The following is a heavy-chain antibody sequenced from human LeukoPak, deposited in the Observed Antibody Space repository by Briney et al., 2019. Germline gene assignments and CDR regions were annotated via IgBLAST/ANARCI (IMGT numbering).Heavy chain of an antibody. Sequence: GGSLRLSCAASGFTFSTFRLNWVRQAPGKGLEWLSSIRHSSIYISYADSVKGRFTISIYNARNSLYLQMDSLRVEDPAVYYCARGYYYDSSVAYWGQGTLVTVSS. CDR3: ARGYYYDSSVAY. CDR2: IRHSSIYI. D-gene: IGHD3-22*01. V-gene: IGHV3-21*01. CDR1: GFTFSTFR. J-gene: IGHJ4*02.